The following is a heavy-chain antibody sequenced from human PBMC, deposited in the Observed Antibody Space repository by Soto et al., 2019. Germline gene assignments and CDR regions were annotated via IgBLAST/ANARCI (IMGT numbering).Heavy chain of an antibody. CDR1: VASISGSYYY. V-gene: IGHV4-39*01. Sequence: SETLSLTCAVSVASISGSYYYWAWLRQSPGKGPEWIGSVFYTGFTSYNPSLESRVSVSVDTSKSQFSLKLSAVTAADTAVYYCATSQKGYNWNYFDHWGQGALVTVSS. J-gene: IGHJ4*02. CDR3: ATSQKGYNWNYFDH. D-gene: IGHD1-20*01. CDR2: VFYTGFT.